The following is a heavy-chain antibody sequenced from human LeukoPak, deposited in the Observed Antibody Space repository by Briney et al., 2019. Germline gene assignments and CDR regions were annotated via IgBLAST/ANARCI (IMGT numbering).Heavy chain of an antibody. CDR1: GGSLSSGGYY. CDR2: IYHSGST. D-gene: IGHD5-18*01. Sequence: PSETLSLTCTVSGGSLSSGGYYWSWIRQPPGKGLEWIGYIYHSGSTYYNPSLKSRVTISVDRSKNQFSLKLSSVTAADTAVYYCARDAPRWRRGYSYGLDYWGQGTLVTVSS. J-gene: IGHJ4*02. V-gene: IGHV4-30-2*01. CDR3: ARDAPRWRRGYSYGLDY.